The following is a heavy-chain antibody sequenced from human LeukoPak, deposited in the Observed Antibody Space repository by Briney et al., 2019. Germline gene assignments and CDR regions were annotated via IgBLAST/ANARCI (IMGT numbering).Heavy chain of an antibody. D-gene: IGHD3-3*01. Sequence: GGSLRLSCAASGFTFSSYGMRWARQAPGEGLEWVAVIWDDGSNKYYADSVKGRFTISRDNSKNTLYLQMNSLRAEDTAVYYCTTNLPRDFWSGYWYYYYYYMDVWGKGTTVTVSS. J-gene: IGHJ6*03. V-gene: IGHV3-33*01. CDR2: IWDDGSNK. CDR1: GFTFSSYG. CDR3: TTNLPRDFWSGYWYYYYYYMDV.